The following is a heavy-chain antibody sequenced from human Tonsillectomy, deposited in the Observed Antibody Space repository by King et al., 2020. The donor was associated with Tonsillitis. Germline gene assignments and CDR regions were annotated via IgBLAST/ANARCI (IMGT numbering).Heavy chain of an antibody. V-gene: IGHV3-15*01. J-gene: IGHJ4*02. CDR3: TTTRRVTAAGTGGDFDF. Sequence: VQLVETGGGLVQPGWSLRLSCTASGFTFSDAWMSWVRQTPGKGLEWVGRTKSKTDGETRDYIAPVTGRFTISRDDSENTVYLQMNSLKIEDTAVDYCTTTRRVTAAGTGGDFDFWGQGTLVTVSS. D-gene: IGHD6-13*01. CDR1: GFTFSDAW. CDR2: TKSKTDGETR.